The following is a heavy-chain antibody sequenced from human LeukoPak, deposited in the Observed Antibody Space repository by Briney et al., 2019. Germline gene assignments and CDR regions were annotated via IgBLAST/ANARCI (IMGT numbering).Heavy chain of an antibody. CDR2: IYYSGST. D-gene: IGHD4-17*01. Sequence: PSETLSLTCAVSGGSISSANYYWGWIRQPPGKGLEWIGSIYYSGSTNYNPSLKSRVTISVDTSKNQFSLKLSSVTAADTAVYYCARSPDYGDYFDYWGQGTLVTVSS. V-gene: IGHV4-39*07. CDR1: GGSISSANYY. CDR3: ARSPDYGDYFDY. J-gene: IGHJ4*02.